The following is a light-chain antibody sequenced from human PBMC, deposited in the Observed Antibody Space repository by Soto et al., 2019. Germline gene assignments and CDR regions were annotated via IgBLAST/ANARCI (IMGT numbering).Light chain of an antibody. CDR1: RSDVGGYNF. V-gene: IGLV2-14*01. J-gene: IGLJ1*01. Sequence: SALTQPASVSGSPGQSITISCTGTRSDVGGYNFVSWYQQLPGKAPKLMIYEVRNRPSGVSNRFSGSKSGNTASLTISGLQAEDEADYYCSSYTSSSTLEVFGTGTKLTVL. CDR3: SSYTSSSTLEV. CDR2: EVR.